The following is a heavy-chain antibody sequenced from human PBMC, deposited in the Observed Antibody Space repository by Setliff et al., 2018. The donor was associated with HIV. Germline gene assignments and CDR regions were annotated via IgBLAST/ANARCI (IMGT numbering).Heavy chain of an antibody. V-gene: IGHV3-21*01. CDR1: GFTFSSYS. CDR3: ARDIATTWGTVVVVAAPDFDR. J-gene: IGHJ2*01. Sequence: GGSLSLSCAASGFTFSSYSMNWVRQAPGKGLEWVSSISSSSSYIYYADSVKGRFTISRDNAKNSLYLQMNSLSAEDTAVYYCARDIATTWGTVVVVAAPDFDRWGRGTLVTVSS. CDR2: ISSSSSYI. D-gene: IGHD2-15*01.